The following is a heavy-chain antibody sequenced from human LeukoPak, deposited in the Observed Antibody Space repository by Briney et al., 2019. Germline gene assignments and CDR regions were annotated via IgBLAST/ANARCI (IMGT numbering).Heavy chain of an antibody. J-gene: IGHJ4*02. D-gene: IGHD5-18*01. CDR1: GYTFTNYG. V-gene: IGHV1-18*01. CDR3: ARDRMDTGTYFDY. CDR2: ISTYNGNT. Sequence: GASVKVSCKASGYTFTNYGFNWVRQAPGRGLEWMGWISTYNGNTHYAQNFQYRVTMTTDTSTSTAYMELRSLRSDDTAMYYCARDRMDTGTYFDYWGQGTLVTVSS.